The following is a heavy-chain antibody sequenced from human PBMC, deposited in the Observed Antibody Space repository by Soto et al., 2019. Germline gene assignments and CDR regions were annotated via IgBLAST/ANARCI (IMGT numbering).Heavy chain of an antibody. D-gene: IGHD2-15*01. CDR3: ARGGFCSGGSCSPVGAYDI. V-gene: IGHV1-46*01. J-gene: IGHJ3*02. CDR2: INPSGGST. CDR1: GYTFTSYY. Sequence: ASVKVSCKASGYTFTSYYMHWVRQAPGQGLERMGIINPSGGSTSYAQKFQGRVTMTRDTSTSTVYMELSSLRSEDTAVYYCARGGFCSGGSCSPVGAYDIRGQGTMVTVSS.